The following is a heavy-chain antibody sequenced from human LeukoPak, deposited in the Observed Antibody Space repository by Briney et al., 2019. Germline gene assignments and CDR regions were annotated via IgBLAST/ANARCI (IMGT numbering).Heavy chain of an antibody. Sequence: ASVKVSCKASGYTFTSYYMHWVRQAPGQGLEWMGIINPSGGSTSYAQKFQGRVTMTRDTSTSTVYMELSSLRSEDTAVYYCARDGASTWGWELQTWHAFDICGQGTMVTVSS. V-gene: IGHV1-46*01. CDR1: GYTFTSYY. CDR2: INPSGGST. D-gene: IGHD1-26*01. J-gene: IGHJ3*02. CDR3: ARDGASTWGWELQTWHAFDI.